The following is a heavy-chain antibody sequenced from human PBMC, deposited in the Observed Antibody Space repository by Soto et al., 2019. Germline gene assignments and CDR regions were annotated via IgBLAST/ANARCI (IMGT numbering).Heavy chain of an antibody. CDR1: GYTFTSYA. J-gene: IGHJ4*02. D-gene: IGHD2-15*01. Sequence: ASVKVSCKASGYTFTSYAMHWVRQAPGQRLEWMGWINAGNGNTKYSQKFQGRVTITRDTSASTAYMELSSLRSEDTAVYYCARNDCSGGSCYVLLWGQGTLVTVSS. CDR3: ARNDCSGGSCYVLL. V-gene: IGHV1-3*01. CDR2: INAGNGNT.